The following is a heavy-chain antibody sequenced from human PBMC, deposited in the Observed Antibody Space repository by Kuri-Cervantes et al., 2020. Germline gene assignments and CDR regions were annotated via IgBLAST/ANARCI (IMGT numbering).Heavy chain of an antibody. D-gene: IGHD4-17*01. J-gene: IGHJ4*02. CDR1: GFTFSDYY. CDR2: ISSIGSTI. CDR3: ARELRNDY. V-gene: IGHV3-11*01. Sequence: GGSLRLSCAASGFTFSDYYMGWIRQAPGKVLEWVSYISSIGSTIYYADSVKGRFTISRDNAKNSLYLQMKGLRAEDTAVYYCARELRNDYWGQGTLVTVSS.